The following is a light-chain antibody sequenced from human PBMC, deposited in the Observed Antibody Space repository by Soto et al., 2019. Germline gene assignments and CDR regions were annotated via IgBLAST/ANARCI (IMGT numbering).Light chain of an antibody. V-gene: IGKV3D-15*01. Sequence: EIVMAQSPATLSLSPGEIATLSFRASQSVSSNLAWYQQKPAQAPRLLIYGASTRAAGTPDRFSGGSGTDFTLTISSLQPDDFATYYCQQYNTYSPRNPFGQGTKVDI. CDR3: QQYNTYSPRNP. CDR1: QSVSSN. J-gene: IGKJ1*01. CDR2: GAS.